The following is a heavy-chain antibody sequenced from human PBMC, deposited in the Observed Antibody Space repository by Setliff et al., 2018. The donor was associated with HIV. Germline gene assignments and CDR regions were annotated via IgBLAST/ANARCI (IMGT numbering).Heavy chain of an antibody. V-gene: IGHV3-48*04. Sequence: GGSLRLSCAASGFTFSHYHMNWVRQAPGKGLEWASYISSSSGTIYYAPSMKGRFTISRDNSKNTLYLQMNSLRAEDTAVYYCAKGYSGYDCTLDYWGQGTPVTVSS. CDR2: ISSSSGTI. J-gene: IGHJ4*02. CDR1: GFTFSHYH. CDR3: AKGYSGYDCTLDY. D-gene: IGHD5-12*01.